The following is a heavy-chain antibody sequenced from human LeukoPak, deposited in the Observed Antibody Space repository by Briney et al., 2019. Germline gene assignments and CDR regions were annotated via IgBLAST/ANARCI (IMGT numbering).Heavy chain of an antibody. V-gene: IGHV3-21*04. D-gene: IGHD1-1*01. CDR2: ISSSSSYI. Sequence: TGGSLRLSCVDSGFTVGPYYLSWVRQAPGKGLEWVSSISSSSSYIYYADSVKGRFTISRDNAKNSLYLQMNSLRAEDTAVYYCARVLRQKKTGTTRGVFDYWGQGTLVTVSS. CDR3: ARVLRQKKTGTTRGVFDY. J-gene: IGHJ4*02. CDR1: GFTVGPYY.